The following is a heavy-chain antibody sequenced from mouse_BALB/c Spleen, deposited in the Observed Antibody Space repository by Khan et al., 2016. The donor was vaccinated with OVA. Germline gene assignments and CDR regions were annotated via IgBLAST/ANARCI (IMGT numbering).Heavy chain of an antibody. CDR3: ARDGSRYYYAMDY. CDR2: ISYSGST. D-gene: IGHD2-3*01. V-gene: IGHV3-2*02. J-gene: IGHJ4*01. CDR1: GYSITSDYA. Sequence: EVKLEESGPGLVKPSQSLSLTCTVTGYSITSDYAWNWIRQFPGNKLEWMGYISYSGSTNYNPSLKSRISITRDTSKNQFFLQLNSVTTEDTATYYCARDGSRYYYAMDYWGQGTSVTVSS.